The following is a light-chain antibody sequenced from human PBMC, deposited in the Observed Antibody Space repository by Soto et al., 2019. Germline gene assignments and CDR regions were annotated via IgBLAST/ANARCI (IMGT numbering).Light chain of an antibody. V-gene: IGKV3-20*01. CDR1: QSVSSSY. Sequence: EIVLTQSPGTLSLSPGERATLSCRASQSVSSSYLAWYQQKPGQAPRPLIYGASSRAIGIPDRFSGSGSGTDFPLTISRLEPEDFALYYCQQYGSSPCTFGQGTKVEIK. CDR3: QQYGSSPCT. J-gene: IGKJ1*01. CDR2: GAS.